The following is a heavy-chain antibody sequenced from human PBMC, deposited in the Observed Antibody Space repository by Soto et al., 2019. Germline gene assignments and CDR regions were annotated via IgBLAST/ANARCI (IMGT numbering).Heavy chain of an antibody. CDR3: AKDAGNEESLFDY. J-gene: IGHJ4*02. CDR1: GFTFSDFG. CDR2: VNNDCRNT. V-gene: IGHV3-23*01. Sequence: GSLRLSCEASGFTFSDFGMSWVRQIPGKGLEWVSTVNNDCRNTHYADSVEGRFTISRDNSKNTLYLQMGSLRAEDTAIYYCAKDAGNEESLFDYWGQGTLVTVSS.